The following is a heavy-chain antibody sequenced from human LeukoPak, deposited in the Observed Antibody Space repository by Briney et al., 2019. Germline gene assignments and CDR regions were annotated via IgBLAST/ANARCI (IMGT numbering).Heavy chain of an antibody. CDR2: ISYSGST. V-gene: IGHV4-59*01. CDR1: GDSIRSYY. D-gene: IGHD2-8*02. CDR3: AGDKGTNIWSFY. Sequence: KSSETLSLTCTVSGDSIRSYYWTWIRQSPGKGLEWIGYISYSGSTTYNPAPKGRVTISIDTSKNLFSLSLTSVTAADTAVYYCAGDKGTNIWSFYWGQGTLVTVSS. J-gene: IGHJ4*02.